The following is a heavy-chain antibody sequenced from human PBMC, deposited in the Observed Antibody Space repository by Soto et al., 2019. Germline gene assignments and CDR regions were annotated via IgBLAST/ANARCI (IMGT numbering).Heavy chain of an antibody. CDR1: GFTFTSSA. CDR2: IVVGSGNT. CDR3: ARVTYYYDSSGQPPDYYGMDV. J-gene: IGHJ6*02. Sequence: GASVKVSCKASGFTFTSSAMQWVRQARGQRLEWIGWIVVGSGNTNYAQKFQERVTMTRDTSISTAYMELSRLRSDDTAVYYCARVTYYYDSSGQPPDYYGMDVWGQGTTVTVSS. V-gene: IGHV1-58*02. D-gene: IGHD3-22*01.